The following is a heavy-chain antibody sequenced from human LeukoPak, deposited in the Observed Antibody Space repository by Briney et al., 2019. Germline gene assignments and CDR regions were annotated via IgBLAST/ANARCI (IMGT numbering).Heavy chain of an antibody. V-gene: IGHV3-20*04. Sequence: PGGSLRPSSAASGFTFDDYGISWVRQAPGKGLEWVSGINWNGDSTGYADSVKGRFTISRDNAKNSLYLQMNSLRAEDTALYYCARDLYYMDVWGKGTTVAVSS. CDR3: ARDLYYMDV. CDR1: GFTFDDYG. J-gene: IGHJ6*03. CDR2: INWNGDST.